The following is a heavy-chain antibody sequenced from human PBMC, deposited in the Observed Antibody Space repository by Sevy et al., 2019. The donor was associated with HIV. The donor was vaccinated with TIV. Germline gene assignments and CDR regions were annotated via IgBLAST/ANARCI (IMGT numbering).Heavy chain of an antibody. D-gene: IGHD6-19*01. J-gene: IGHJ4*02. CDR2: VSFDGGNK. CDR1: GFSFRDYA. Sequence: GGSLRLSCVASGFSFRDYALHWVRQGPGKGLEWVAVVSFDGGNKYYPDSMKGRFTVSRDNSKNTLFLQMDSLRGEDTAVYYCARGPYSSGLRFDYWGQGTLVTVSS. CDR3: ARGPYSSGLRFDY. V-gene: IGHV3-30*04.